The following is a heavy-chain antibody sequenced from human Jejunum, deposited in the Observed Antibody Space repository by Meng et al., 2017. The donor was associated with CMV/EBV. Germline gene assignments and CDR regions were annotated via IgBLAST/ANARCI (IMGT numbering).Heavy chain of an antibody. CDR3: AKDRGSGGNGYGMDV. V-gene: IGHV3-30*02. J-gene: IGHJ6*02. Sequence: FTFSSYAMYWVRQAPGKGLEWVAFTRYDGVNKYHADSVKGRFTISKDFSKNTLNLQMDSLRVKDTAVYYCAKDRGSGGNGYGMDVWGQGTTVTVSS. D-gene: IGHD2-15*01. CDR1: FTFSSYA. CDR2: TRYDGVNK.